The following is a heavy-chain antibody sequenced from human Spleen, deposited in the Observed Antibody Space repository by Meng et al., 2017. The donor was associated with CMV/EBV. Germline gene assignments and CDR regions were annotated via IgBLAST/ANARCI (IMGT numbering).Heavy chain of an antibody. CDR3: AREGGTTGFDY. CDR2: INPNSGGT. J-gene: IGHJ4*02. D-gene: IGHD1-1*01. Sequence: ASVKVSCKATGYTFTSYDINWVRQAPGQGLEWMGWINPNSGGTNYAQKFQGRVTMTRDTSISTAYMELSRLRSDDTAVYYCAREGGTTGFDYWGQGTLVTVSS. V-gene: IGHV1-2*02. CDR1: GYTFTSYD.